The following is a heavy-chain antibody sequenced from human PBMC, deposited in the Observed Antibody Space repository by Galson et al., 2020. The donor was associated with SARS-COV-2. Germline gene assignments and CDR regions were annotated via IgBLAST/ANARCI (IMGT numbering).Heavy chain of an antibody. V-gene: IGHV4-39*01. D-gene: IGHD3-22*01. CDR1: GGSISSSSYY. CDR3: ARAATYYYDSSGQNWFDP. Sequence: SETLSLTCTVSGGSISSSSYYWGWIRQPPGKGLEWIGSIYYSGSTYYNPSLKSRVTISVDMSKNQFSLKLSSVTAADTAVYYCARAATYYYDSSGQNWFDPWGQGTLVTVSS. CDR2: IYYSGST. J-gene: IGHJ5*02.